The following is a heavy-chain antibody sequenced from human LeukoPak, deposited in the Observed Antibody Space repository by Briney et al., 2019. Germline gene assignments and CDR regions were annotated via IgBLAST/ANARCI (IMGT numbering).Heavy chain of an antibody. Sequence: PGGSLRLSCAASGFTFSSYAMSWVRQAPGKGLEWVSAISGSGGSTYYADSVKGRFTISRDNSKNTLYLQMNSLRAEDTAVYYCARGHLYSSGWYDYWGQGTLVTVSS. CDR3: ARGHLYSSGWYDY. CDR2: ISGSGGST. V-gene: IGHV3-23*01. CDR1: GFTFSSYA. J-gene: IGHJ4*02. D-gene: IGHD6-19*01.